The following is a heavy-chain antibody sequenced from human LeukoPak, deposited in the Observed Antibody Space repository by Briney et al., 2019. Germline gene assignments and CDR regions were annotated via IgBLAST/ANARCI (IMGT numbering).Heavy chain of an antibody. J-gene: IGHJ4*02. CDR1: GFTFSTYS. Sequence: GGSLRLSCTASGFTFSTYSMNWVRQAPGRGLEWISYISSSNSTIYYADSVKGRFTISRDNAKNSVYLQMNSLRDEDTAVYYCARAYGGNWFDYWGQGTLVTVSS. CDR3: ARAYGGNWFDY. CDR2: ISSSNSTI. D-gene: IGHD4-23*01. V-gene: IGHV3-48*02.